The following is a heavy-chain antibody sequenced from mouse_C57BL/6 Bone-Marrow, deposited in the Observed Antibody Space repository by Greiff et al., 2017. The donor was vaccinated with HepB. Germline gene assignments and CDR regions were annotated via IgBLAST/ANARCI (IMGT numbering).Heavy chain of an antibody. V-gene: IGHV3-6*01. CDR2: ISYDGSN. D-gene: IGHD1-1*01. J-gene: IGHJ4*01. Sequence: EVQRVESGPGLVKPSQSLSLTCSVTGYSITSGYYWNWIRQFPGNKLEWMGYISYDGSNNYNPSLKNRISITRDPSKNQFFLKLNSVTTEDTATYYCARDRGSSYRNAMDYWGQGTSVTVSS. CDR3: ARDRGSSYRNAMDY. CDR1: GYSITSGYY.